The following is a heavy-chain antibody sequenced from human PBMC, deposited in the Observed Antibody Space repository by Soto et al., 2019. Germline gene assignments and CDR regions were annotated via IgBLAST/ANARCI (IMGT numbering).Heavy chain of an antibody. J-gene: IGHJ5*02. Sequence: GASVKVSCKASGYTFTSYDINWVRQATGQGLEWMGWMNPNSGNTGYAQKFQGRVTMTRNTSISTAYMELSSLRSEDTAVYYCAGLDSSGYQSLGPWGQGTLVTVSS. CDR2: MNPNSGNT. CDR1: GYTFTSYD. D-gene: IGHD3-22*01. CDR3: AGLDSSGYQSLGP. V-gene: IGHV1-8*01.